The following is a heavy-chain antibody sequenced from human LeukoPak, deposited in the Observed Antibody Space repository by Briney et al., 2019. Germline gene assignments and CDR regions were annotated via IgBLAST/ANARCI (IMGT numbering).Heavy chain of an antibody. CDR1: EHTFSGYY. J-gene: IGHJ6*03. V-gene: IGHV1-2*02. Sequence: GASVKVSCKASEHTFSGYYIQWVRQAPGQGLEWLGWISPNGDDSDYAQKFQGRVTMTRDTSISTAYMELRTLRSDDTAVYYCARGKKIIARQNYFFFMDVWGKGTTVTVS. CDR2: ISPNGDDS. D-gene: IGHD6-6*01. CDR3: ARGKKIIARQNYFFFMDV.